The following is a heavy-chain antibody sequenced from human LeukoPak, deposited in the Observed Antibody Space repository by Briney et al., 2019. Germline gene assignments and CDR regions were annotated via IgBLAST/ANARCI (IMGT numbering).Heavy chain of an antibody. J-gene: IGHJ5*02. V-gene: IGHV4-30-4*01. Sequence: SETLSLTCTVSGGSISSGDYYWSWIRQPPGKGLERIAYMYYSRSTYYNPSLTSRLTMSADTSQTQLSLKLSSVTAAYTAVYYCARPYYYDRRIYPWGQGILVTVSS. CDR1: GGSISSGDYY. D-gene: IGHD3-22*01. CDR2: MYYSRST. CDR3: ARPYYYDRRIYP.